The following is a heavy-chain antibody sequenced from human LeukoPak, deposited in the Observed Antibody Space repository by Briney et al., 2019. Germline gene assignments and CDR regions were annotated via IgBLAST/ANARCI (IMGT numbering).Heavy chain of an antibody. Sequence: SQTLLMTCAISGDSVSSNSAAWNWIRQSPSRGLEWLGRTYYRSKWSNNYAVSMKSPITINPDTSKNQSSLQLNSVTPEDTAVYYCARDAGSGLSSFDYWGEGNLVTVSS. V-gene: IGHV6-1*01. CDR2: TYYRSKWSN. D-gene: IGHD6-19*01. CDR1: GDSVSSNSAA. CDR3: ARDAGSGLSSFDY. J-gene: IGHJ4*02.